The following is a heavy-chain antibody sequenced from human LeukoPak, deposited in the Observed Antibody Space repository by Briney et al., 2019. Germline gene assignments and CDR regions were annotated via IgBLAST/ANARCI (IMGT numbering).Heavy chain of an antibody. Sequence: GGSLRLSCTASGFTFGDYAMSWFRQAPGKGLEWVGFIRSKAYGGTTEYAASVKGRFTISRDDSKSIAYLQMNSLKTEDTAVYYCTSQPTTRRGYSYGLGEGYYGMDVWGQGTTVTVSS. CDR1: GFTFGDYA. J-gene: IGHJ6*02. V-gene: IGHV3-49*03. D-gene: IGHD5-18*01. CDR3: TSQPTTRRGYSYGLGEGYYGMDV. CDR2: IRSKAYGGTT.